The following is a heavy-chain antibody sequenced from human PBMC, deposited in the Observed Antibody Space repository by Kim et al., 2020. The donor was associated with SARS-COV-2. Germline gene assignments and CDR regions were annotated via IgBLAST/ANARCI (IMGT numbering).Heavy chain of an antibody. J-gene: IGHJ4*02. CDR3: ARSDVVVVAAQYYFDY. V-gene: IGHV4-34*13. Sequence: SLKGRVPISLDTSKNQFYLKLSSVTAADTAVYYCARSDVVVVAAQYYFDYWGQGSLVTVSS. D-gene: IGHD2-15*01.